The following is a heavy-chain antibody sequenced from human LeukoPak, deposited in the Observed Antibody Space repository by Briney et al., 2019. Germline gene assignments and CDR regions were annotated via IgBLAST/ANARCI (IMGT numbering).Heavy chain of an antibody. CDR1: GGSIRSSSYY. CDR3: ARGEDRAKREHY. J-gene: IGHJ4*02. Sequence: PSETLSLTCTVSGGSIRSSSYYWGWIRQPPGKGLEWIGSIYYSGSTYYNPSLKSRVTMAVDTSKNQFSLKLSSVTAADTAVYYCARGEDRAKREHYWGQGTLVTVSS. D-gene: IGHD1-1*01. V-gene: IGHV4-39*07. CDR2: IYYSGST.